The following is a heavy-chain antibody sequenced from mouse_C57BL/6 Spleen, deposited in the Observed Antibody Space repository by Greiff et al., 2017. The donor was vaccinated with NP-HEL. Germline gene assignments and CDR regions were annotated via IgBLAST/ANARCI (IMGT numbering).Heavy chain of an antibody. V-gene: IGHV5-15*01. CDR1: GFTFSDYG. D-gene: IGHD2-4*01. Sequence: EVKLMESGGGLVQPGGSLKLSCAASGFTFSDYGMAWVRQAPRKGPEWVAFISNLAYSIYYADTVTGRFTISRENAKNTLYLEMSSLRSEDTAMYYCARPLYDYDKGGYAMDYWGQGTSVTVSS. CDR2: ISNLAYSI. CDR3: ARPLYDYDKGGYAMDY. J-gene: IGHJ4*01.